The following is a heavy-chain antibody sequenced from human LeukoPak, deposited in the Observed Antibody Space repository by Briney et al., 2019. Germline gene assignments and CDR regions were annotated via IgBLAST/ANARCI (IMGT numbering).Heavy chain of an antibody. D-gene: IGHD6-13*01. CDR1: GGSFSGYY. V-gene: IGHV4-34*01. Sequence: SETLSLTCAVYGGSFSGYYWSWIRQPPGKGLEWIGEINHSGSTNYNPSLKSRVTVSVDTSKNQFPLKLSSVTAADTAVYYCAREGDSSWLYFDYWGQGTLVTVSS. CDR3: AREGDSSWLYFDY. CDR2: INHSGST. J-gene: IGHJ4*02.